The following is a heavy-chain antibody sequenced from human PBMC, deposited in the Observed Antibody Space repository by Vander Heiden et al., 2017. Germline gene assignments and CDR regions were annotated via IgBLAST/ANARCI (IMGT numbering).Heavy chain of an antibody. Sequence: VQLLESGGGVVQPGGSLRLSCAASGLHFSSTAMNWVRQAPGKGLEWVSVISGSGSNTYYADSVKGRFTISRDNSKNTLYLQMSSLRAEDTAVYYCAKDFGDNGFYYGLDVWGQRTTVTVSS. CDR2: ISGSGSNT. D-gene: IGHD1-20*01. CDR3: AKDFGDNGFYYGLDV. V-gene: IGHV3-23*01. CDR1: GLHFSSTA. J-gene: IGHJ6*02.